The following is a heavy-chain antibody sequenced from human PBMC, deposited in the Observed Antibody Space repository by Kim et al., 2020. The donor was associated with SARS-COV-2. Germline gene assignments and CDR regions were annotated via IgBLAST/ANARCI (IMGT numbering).Heavy chain of an antibody. CDR2: IYSGGST. V-gene: IGHV3-66*02. D-gene: IGHD3-22*01. J-gene: IGHJ4*02. Sequence: GGSLRLSCAASGFTVSSNYMSWVRQAPGKGLEWVSVIYSGGSTYYADSVKGRFTISRDNSKNTLYLQMNSLRAEDTAVYYCARERRLIYDSSGYYSRGLDYWGQGTLVTVSS. CDR3: ARERRLIYDSSGYYSRGLDY. CDR1: GFTVSSNY.